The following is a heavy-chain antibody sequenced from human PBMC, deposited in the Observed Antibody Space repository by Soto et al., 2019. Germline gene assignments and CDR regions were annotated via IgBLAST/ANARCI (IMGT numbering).Heavy chain of an antibody. CDR2: INHSGST. J-gene: IGHJ6*02. V-gene: IGHV4-34*01. Sequence: KPSETLSLTCAVYGGSFSGYYLSWIRQPPGKGLEWIGEINHSGSTNYNPSLKSRVTISVDTSKNQFSLKLSSVTAADTAVYYCARGYSNYGMDVWGQGTTVTVYS. CDR3: ARGYSNYGMDV. CDR1: GGSFSGYY. D-gene: IGHD4-4*01.